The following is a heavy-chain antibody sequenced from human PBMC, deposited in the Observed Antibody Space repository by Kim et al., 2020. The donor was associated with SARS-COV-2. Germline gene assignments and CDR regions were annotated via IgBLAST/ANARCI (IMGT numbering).Heavy chain of an antibody. J-gene: IGHJ5*02. CDR3: ARHGGVLGVVPAAISRNWFDP. CDR2: IYPGDSDT. CDR1: GYSFTSYW. Sequence: GESLKISCKGSGYSFTSYWIGWVRQMPGKGLEWMGIIYPGDSDTRYSPSFQGQVTISADKSISTAYLQWSSLKASDTAMYYCARHGGVLGVVPAAISRNWFDPWGQGTLVTVSS. D-gene: IGHD2-2*02. V-gene: IGHV5-51*01.